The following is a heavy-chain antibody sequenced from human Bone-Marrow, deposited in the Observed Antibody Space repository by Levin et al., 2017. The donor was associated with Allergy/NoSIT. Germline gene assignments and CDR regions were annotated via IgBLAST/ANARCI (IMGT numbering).Heavy chain of an antibody. CDR2: IYYSGST. Sequence: SETLSLTCTVSGGSISSSSYYWGWIRQPPGKGLEWIGSIYYSGSTYYNPSLKSRVTISVDTSKNQFSLKLSSVTAADTAVYYCARAWILGRRVPAAILYNWFDPWGQGTLVTVSS. CDR1: GGSISSSSYY. J-gene: IGHJ5*02. D-gene: IGHD2-2*01. CDR3: ARAWILGRRVPAAILYNWFDP. V-gene: IGHV4-39*07.